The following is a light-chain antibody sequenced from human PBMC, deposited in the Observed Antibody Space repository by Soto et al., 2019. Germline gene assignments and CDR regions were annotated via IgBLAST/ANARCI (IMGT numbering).Light chain of an antibody. Sequence: DIQMTQPPSSLSASVGDRVTITCQASQDITDYLHWYQQKPGKAPRLLIYDASNLETGVPSRFSGSGSGTDFTFTITSLQPEDTATDYCQQSEALVLSFGGGTKVEIK. CDR3: QQSEALVLS. CDR1: QDITDY. CDR2: DAS. J-gene: IGKJ4*01. V-gene: IGKV1-33*01.